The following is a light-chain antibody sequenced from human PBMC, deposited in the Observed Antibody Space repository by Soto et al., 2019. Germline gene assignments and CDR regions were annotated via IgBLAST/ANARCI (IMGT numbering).Light chain of an antibody. CDR1: QSVRTK. CDR3: QQHDQGWT. J-gene: IGKJ1*01. Sequence: EMVMTQSPATLSVSLGERATLSCRASQSVRTKLVWFQQKPGQAPRLLIYGASTRATGIPARFSGSGSGTEFTLTISSLQSEDFAVYYCQQHDQGWTFGHGTKVEIK. CDR2: GAS. V-gene: IGKV3-15*01.